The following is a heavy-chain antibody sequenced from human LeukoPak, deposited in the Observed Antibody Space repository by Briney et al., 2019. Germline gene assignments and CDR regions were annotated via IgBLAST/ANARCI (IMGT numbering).Heavy chain of an antibody. Sequence: GGSLRLSCAASGFTFSSYSMNWVRQAPGKGLEWVSSISSSSSYIYYADSVKGRFTISRDNAKNSLYLQMNSLRAEDTAVYYCARDTYSSGWYKRYCYGMDVWGQGTTVTVSS. J-gene: IGHJ6*02. CDR3: ARDTYSSGWYKRYCYGMDV. D-gene: IGHD6-19*01. CDR2: ISSSSSYI. CDR1: GFTFSSYS. V-gene: IGHV3-21*01.